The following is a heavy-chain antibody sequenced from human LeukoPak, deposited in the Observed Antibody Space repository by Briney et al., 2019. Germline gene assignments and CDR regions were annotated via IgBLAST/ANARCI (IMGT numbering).Heavy chain of an antibody. CDR3: ARGISSAPGYYYYYMDV. J-gene: IGHJ6*03. CDR2: IYHSGST. CDR1: GGSFSGYY. V-gene: IGHV4-34*01. D-gene: IGHD3-16*02. Sequence: PSETLSLTCAVYGGSFSGYYWGWIRQPPGKGLEWIGSIYHSGSTYYNPSLKSRVTISVDTSKNQFSLKLSSVTAADTAVYYCARGISSAPGYYYYYMDVWGKGTTVTVSS.